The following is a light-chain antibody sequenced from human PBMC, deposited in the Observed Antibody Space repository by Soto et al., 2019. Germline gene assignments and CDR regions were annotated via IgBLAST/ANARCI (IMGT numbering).Light chain of an antibody. V-gene: IGKV3D-15*01. CDR2: GAS. J-gene: IGKJ5*01. CDR1: QSVSSN. CDR3: QQYNNWPPIT. Sequence: EVLLTQSPATLSLSPWERATLSCSASQSVSSNLAWYQQKPGQAPRLLIYGASTRATGIPARFSGSGSGTEFTLTISSLQSEDFGVYYCQQYNNWPPITLGQGTRLEIK.